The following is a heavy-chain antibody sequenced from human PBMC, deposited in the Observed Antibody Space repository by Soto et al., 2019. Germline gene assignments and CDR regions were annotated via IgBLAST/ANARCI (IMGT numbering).Heavy chain of an antibody. Sequence: QVQLVQSGAEEKKPGASVKVSCKASGYTFTGYAMHWVHQAPGQRLEWMGWINAGNGNTKYSQKFQGRVTITRDTSASTAYMELSSRRSEDTAVYYCARAVAVPADFDYWGQGTLVTVSS. CDR3: ARAVAVPADFDY. J-gene: IGHJ4*02. CDR1: GYTFTGYA. D-gene: IGHD6-19*01. V-gene: IGHV1-3*05. CDR2: INAGNGNT.